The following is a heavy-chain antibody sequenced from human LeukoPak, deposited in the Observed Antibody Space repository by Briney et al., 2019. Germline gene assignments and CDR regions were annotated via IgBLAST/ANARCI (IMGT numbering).Heavy chain of an antibody. V-gene: IGHV1-2*06. CDR3: ARGLYGSGSYNHLDF. J-gene: IGHJ4*02. D-gene: IGHD3-10*01. CDR1: GGTFSSYA. CDR2: INPNSGGT. Sequence: ASVKVSCKASGGTFSSYAISWVRQAPGQGLEWMGRINPNSGGTDYAQKFQGRVTMTRDTSISTAYMELIGLRSDDTAVYYCARGLYGSGSYNHLDFWGQGTLVTVSS.